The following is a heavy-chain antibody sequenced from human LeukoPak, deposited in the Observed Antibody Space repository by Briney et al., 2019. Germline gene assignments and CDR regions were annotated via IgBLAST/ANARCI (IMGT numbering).Heavy chain of an antibody. D-gene: IGHD3-9*01. CDR3: ARGHYDVLAASYKWTPDY. CDR1: GFTFNTFN. CDR2: ITGGGDYI. J-gene: IGHJ4*02. Sequence: GGSLRLSCAASGFTFNTFNMNCVRQAPGKGLEWVSSITGGGDYIYYADSVEGRFTTSRDNAKNSLSLQLNSLRVEDTAVYYCARGHYDVLAASYKWTPDYWGQGTLVTVSS. V-gene: IGHV3-21*01.